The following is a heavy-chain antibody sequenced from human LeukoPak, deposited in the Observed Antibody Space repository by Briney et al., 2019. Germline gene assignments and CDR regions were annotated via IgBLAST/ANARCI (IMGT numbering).Heavy chain of an antibody. CDR2: IIPIFGTA. CDR3: ARDLFSVTMIVVVGLD. J-gene: IGHJ4*02. Sequence: ASVKVSCKASGGTFRSYAISWVRQAPGQGLEWMGGIIPIFGTANYAQKFQGRVTITADESTSTAYMELSSLRSEDTAVYYCARDLFSVTMIVVVGLDWGQGTLVTVSS. V-gene: IGHV1-69*01. D-gene: IGHD3-22*01. CDR1: GGTFRSYA.